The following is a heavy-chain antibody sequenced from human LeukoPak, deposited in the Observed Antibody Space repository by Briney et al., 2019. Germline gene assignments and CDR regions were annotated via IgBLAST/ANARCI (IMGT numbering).Heavy chain of an antibody. CDR2: IKNDGSST. J-gene: IGHJ4*02. Sequence: TGGSLRLSCAASGXTFSSYWVHWVRQAPGKGLEWVSRIKNDGSSTDYADSVKGRFTISRDNAKNTMYLYMRSLRAEDTAVYYCARDRVSPFDYWGQGTLVTVSS. V-gene: IGHV3-74*01. CDR3: ARDRVSPFDY. D-gene: IGHD3-16*02. CDR1: GXTFSSYW.